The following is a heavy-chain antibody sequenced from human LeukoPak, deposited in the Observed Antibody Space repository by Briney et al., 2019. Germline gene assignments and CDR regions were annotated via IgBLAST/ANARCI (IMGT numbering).Heavy chain of an antibody. V-gene: IGHV3-33*01. J-gene: IGHJ4*02. Sequence: PGGSLRLSCAASGFTFSNYGMHWVRQAPGKGLEWMTTIWYDGNNKYYADSVKGRFSISRDNSKNTLYLQMNSLRVEDTAVYYCARDSSQWLADYWGQGTLVTVSS. CDR1: GFTFSNYG. CDR3: ARDSSQWLADY. CDR2: IWYDGNNK. D-gene: IGHD6-19*01.